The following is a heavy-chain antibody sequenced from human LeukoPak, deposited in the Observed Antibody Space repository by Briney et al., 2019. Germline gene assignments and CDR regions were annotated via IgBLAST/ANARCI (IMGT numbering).Heavy chain of an antibody. CDR2: ISSDGSNK. D-gene: IGHD3-9*01. CDR3: AKGDYDILTGYSEFEY. V-gene: IGHV3-30*18. CDR1: GFTFINYG. J-gene: IGHJ4*02. Sequence: PGGSLRLSCAASGFTFINYGMHWVRQAPGKGLEWVAVISSDGSNKHYADSVKGRFTISRDNSKNTLYLQMNSLRAEDTAVYHCAKGDYDILTGYSEFEYWGQGTLVTVSS.